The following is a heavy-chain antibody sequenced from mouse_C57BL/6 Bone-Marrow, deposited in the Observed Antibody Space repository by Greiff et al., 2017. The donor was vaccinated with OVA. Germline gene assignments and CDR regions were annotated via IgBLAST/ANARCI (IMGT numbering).Heavy chain of an antibody. D-gene: IGHD2-1*01. J-gene: IGHJ4*01. Sequence: EVKLQESGEGLVKPGGSLKLSCAASGFTFSSYAMSWVRQTPEKRLEWVAYISSGGDYIYYADTVKGLFTISRDNARNTLYLQMSSLKSEDTAMYYCTRLLDAMDYWGQGTSVTVSS. CDR1: GFTFSSYA. CDR2: ISSGGDYI. V-gene: IGHV5-9-1*02. CDR3: TRLLDAMDY.